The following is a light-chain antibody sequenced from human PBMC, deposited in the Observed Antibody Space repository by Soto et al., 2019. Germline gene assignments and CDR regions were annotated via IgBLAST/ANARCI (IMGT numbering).Light chain of an antibody. V-gene: IGKV1-39*01. CDR3: QQSYGTPSWT. Sequence: DIQMTQSPSSLSASVGDKVTITCRASQTISTYLNWYQQKPGKAPKLLIYAASSLQSGVPSRFTGSGSGTDFTLTISSLQPQDFATYYCQQSYGTPSWTFGQGTKVEFK. CDR1: QTISTY. CDR2: AAS. J-gene: IGKJ1*01.